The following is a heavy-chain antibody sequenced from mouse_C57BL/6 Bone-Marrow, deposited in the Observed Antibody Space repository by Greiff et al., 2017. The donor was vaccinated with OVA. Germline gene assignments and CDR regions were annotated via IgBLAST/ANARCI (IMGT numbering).Heavy chain of an antibody. CDR3: ASFYYGIYYAMDY. V-gene: IGHV14-3*01. CDR2: IDPANGNT. CDR1: GFNIKNTY. Sequence: EVQLQQSVAELVRPGASVKLSCTASGFNIKNTYMHWVKQRPEQGLEWIGRIDPANGNTKYAPKFQGKASITADTSSNTAYLQLSSLTSEDTAIYYCASFYYGIYYAMDYWGQGTSVTVSS. D-gene: IGHD1-1*02. J-gene: IGHJ4*01.